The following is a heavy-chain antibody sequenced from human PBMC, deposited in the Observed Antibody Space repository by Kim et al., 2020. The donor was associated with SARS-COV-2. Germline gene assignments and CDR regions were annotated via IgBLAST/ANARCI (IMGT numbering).Heavy chain of an antibody. J-gene: IGHJ6*02. CDR2: PSGGSK. CDR3: ARSGMDV. V-gene: IGHV1-46*01. Sequence: PSGGSKSYAQKFQGRVAMTTDTSTSTVYLELSSQRSEDTAVYYCARSGMDVWGQGTTVTVSS.